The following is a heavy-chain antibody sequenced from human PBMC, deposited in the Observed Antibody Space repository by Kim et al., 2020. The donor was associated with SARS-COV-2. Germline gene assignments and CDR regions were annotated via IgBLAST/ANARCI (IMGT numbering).Heavy chain of an antibody. Sequence: AVSVKSRITINPDTSKNQFSLQLNSVTPEDTAVYYCAKCGGDCFYGMDVWGQGTTVTVSS. V-gene: IGHV6-1*01. J-gene: IGHJ6*02. CDR3: AKCGGDCFYGMDV. D-gene: IGHD2-21*01.